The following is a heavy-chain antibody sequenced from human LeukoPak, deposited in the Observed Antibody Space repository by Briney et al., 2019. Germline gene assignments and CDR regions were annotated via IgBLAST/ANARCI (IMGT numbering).Heavy chain of an antibody. J-gene: IGHJ4*02. CDR1: GGSISSGGYY. Sequence: SQTLSLTCTVSGGSISSGGYYWSWIRQPPGKGLEWIGYIYHSGSTYYNPSLKSRVTISVDRSKNQFSLKLSSVTAADTAVYYCARESPRSKPIAAAGTGGPLGAFDYWGQGTLVTVSS. D-gene: IGHD6-13*01. CDR3: ARESPRSKPIAAAGTGGPLGAFDY. CDR2: IYHSGST. V-gene: IGHV4-30-2*01.